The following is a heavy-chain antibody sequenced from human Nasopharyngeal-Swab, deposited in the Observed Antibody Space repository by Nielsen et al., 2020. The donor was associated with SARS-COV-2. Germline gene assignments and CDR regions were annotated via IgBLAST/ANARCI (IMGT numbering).Heavy chain of an antibody. V-gene: IGHV3-21*01. CDR3: ARARVLRYFDCQRISCYYYYYMDV. J-gene: IGHJ6*03. CDR2: ISSSSSYI. Sequence: WIRQPPGKGLEWVSSISSSSSYIYYADSVKGRFTISRDNAKNSLYLQMNSLRAEDTAVYYCARARVLRYFDCQRISCYYYYYMDVWGKGTTVTVSS. D-gene: IGHD3-9*01.